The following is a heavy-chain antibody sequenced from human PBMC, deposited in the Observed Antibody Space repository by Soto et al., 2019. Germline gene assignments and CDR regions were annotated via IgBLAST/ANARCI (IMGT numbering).Heavy chain of an antibody. CDR1: GGSFSGYY. D-gene: IGHD4-17*01. CDR3: ARDSTVTAHDY. Sequence: QVQLQQWGAGLLKPSESLSLTCAVYGGSFSGYYWSWIRQPPGKGLEWIGEINHSGSTNYNPSLKSRVTISVDTSKNQFSLKLSSVTAADTAVYYCARDSTVTAHDYWGQGTLVTVSS. CDR2: INHSGST. V-gene: IGHV4-34*01. J-gene: IGHJ4*02.